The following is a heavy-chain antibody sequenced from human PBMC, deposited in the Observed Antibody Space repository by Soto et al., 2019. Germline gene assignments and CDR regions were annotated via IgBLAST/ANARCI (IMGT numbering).Heavy chain of an antibody. J-gene: IGHJ3*01. CDR3: ARAENYYGSGSYDVSKNAFDV. V-gene: IGHV1-18*01. D-gene: IGHD3-10*01. CDR2: ISAYNGNT. CDR1: GYTFTSYG. Sequence: GASVKVSCKASGYTFTSYGISWVRQAPGQGLEWMGWISAYNGNTNYAQKLQGRATMTTDTSTSTAYMELRSLRSYDTAVYYCARAENYYGSGSYDVSKNAFDVWGQGTMVTVS.